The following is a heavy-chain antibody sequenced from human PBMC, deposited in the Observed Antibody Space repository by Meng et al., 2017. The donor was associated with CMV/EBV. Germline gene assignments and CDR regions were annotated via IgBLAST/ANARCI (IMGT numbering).Heavy chain of an antibody. CDR3: ARDLGAHDAFDI. J-gene: IGHJ3*02. Sequence: ASVKVSCKVSGYTFTGYYMHWVRQAPGQGLEWMGWINPNSGGTNYAQKFQGRVTMTRDTSISTAYMELSRLRSDDTAVYYCARDLGAHDAFDIWGQGTMVTVSS. CDR2: INPNSGGT. V-gene: IGHV1-2*02. CDR1: GYTFTGYY. D-gene: IGHD3-16*01.